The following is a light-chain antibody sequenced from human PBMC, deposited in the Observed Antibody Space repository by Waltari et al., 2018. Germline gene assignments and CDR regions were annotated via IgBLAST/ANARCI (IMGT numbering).Light chain of an antibody. J-gene: IGLJ3*02. Sequence: VLTQPLSMSVTPGQTARMTCWGSNLGGKSVHWYQQRPGQAPVLVVHDSTDRPSGIPERFSGSISANTAVLTISRVEVVDEADYYCQVWDSSSDQGVFGRGTKLTVL. V-gene: IGLV3-21*02. CDR1: NLGGKS. CDR2: DST. CDR3: QVWDSSSDQGV.